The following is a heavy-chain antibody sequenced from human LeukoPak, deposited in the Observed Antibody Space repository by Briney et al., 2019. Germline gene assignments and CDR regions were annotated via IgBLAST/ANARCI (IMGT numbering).Heavy chain of an antibody. CDR1: GGSISSYY. J-gene: IGHJ5*02. Sequence: SETLSLTCTVSGGSISSYYWSWIRQPPGKGLEWIGYIYYSGSTNYNPSLKSRVTISVDTSKNQFSLKLSSVTAADTAVYYCARGILGFYGSLRFDPWGQGTLVTVSS. CDR2: IYYSGST. CDR3: ARGILGFYGSLRFDP. D-gene: IGHD3-3*01. V-gene: IGHV4-59*01.